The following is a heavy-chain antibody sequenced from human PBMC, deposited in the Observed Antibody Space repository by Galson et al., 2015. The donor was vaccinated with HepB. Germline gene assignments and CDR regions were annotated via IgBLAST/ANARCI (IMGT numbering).Heavy chain of an antibody. V-gene: IGHV1-18*01. CDR2: ISAYNGNT. J-gene: IGHJ1*01. CDR3: ARPSRRSGYYIPWFQH. D-gene: IGHD3-22*01. CDR1: GYTFTSYG. Sequence: SVKVSCKASGYTFTSYGISWVRQAPGQGLEWMGWISAYNGNTNYAQKLQGRVTMTTDTSTSTAYMELRSLRSDDTAVYYCARPSRRSGYYIPWFQHWGQGTLVTVSS.